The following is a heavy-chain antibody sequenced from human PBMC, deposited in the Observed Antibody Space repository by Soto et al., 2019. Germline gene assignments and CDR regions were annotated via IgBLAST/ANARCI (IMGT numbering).Heavy chain of an antibody. CDR1: GYTFTNYY. CDR2: INPSGGGP. V-gene: IGHV1-46*03. J-gene: IGHJ3*01. CDR3: ARTDMAGEASLDV. Sequence: QVQLMQSGAEVKQPGASVKVSCKASGYTFTNYYMHWVRQVPGQGLEWMGIINPSGGGPAHAQNFRGRLTTTSDTSTTTNYMTLNSLRSEDTAVYFCARTDMAGEASLDVWGQGTMVTFSS. D-gene: IGHD2-21*02.